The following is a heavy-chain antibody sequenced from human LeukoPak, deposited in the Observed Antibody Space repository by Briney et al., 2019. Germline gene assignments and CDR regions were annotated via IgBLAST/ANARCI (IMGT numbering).Heavy chain of an antibody. J-gene: IGHJ4*02. V-gene: IGHV1-2*02. CDR1: GYTFTGYY. CDR2: INPNSGGT. CDR3: ARAEVIVPDY. Sequence: ASVKVSCKASGYTFTGYYMHWMRQAPVQGPEWMGWINPNSGGTSYAQEFQGRVTMTRDTSISTAYMELSRLRSDDTAVYYCARAEVIVPDYWGQGTLVTVSS. D-gene: IGHD1-26*01.